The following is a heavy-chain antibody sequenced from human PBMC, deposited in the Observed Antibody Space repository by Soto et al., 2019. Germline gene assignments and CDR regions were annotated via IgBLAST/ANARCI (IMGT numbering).Heavy chain of an antibody. CDR3: ARESAYYYGSGSYTYYYYSGMDV. J-gene: IGHJ6*02. V-gene: IGHV3-66*01. CDR2: IYSGGST. CDR1: GFTVSSNY. Sequence: EVQLVESGGGLVQPGGSLRLSCAASGFTVSSNYMSWVRQAPGKGLEWVSVIYSGGSTYYADSVKGRFTISRDNSKNTRYLQMNSLRAEETAVYYCARESAYYYGSGSYTYYYYSGMDVWGQGPTVTVSS. D-gene: IGHD3-10*01.